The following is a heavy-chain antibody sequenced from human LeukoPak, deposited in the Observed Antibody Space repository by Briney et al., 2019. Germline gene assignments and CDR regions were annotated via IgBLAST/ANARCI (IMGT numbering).Heavy chain of an antibody. Sequence: GGSLRLSCAASGFTFSNYWMSWVRQAPGKGLEWVANIKQDGSEKYYVNSVKGRYTISRDNSKNTLYLQMNSLRAEDTAVYYCAKDRETTEYFDYWGQGTLVTVSS. CDR2: IKQDGSEK. J-gene: IGHJ4*02. D-gene: IGHD4-17*01. CDR3: AKDRETTEYFDY. CDR1: GFTFSNYW. V-gene: IGHV3-7*01.